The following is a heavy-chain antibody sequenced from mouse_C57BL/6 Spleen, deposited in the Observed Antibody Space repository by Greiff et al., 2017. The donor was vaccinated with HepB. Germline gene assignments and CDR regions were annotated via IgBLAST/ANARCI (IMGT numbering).Heavy chain of an antibody. Sequence: QVQLQQSGPELVKPGASVKLSCKASGYTFTSYDINWVKQRPGQGLEWIGWIYPRDGSTKYNEKFKGKATLTVDTSSSTAYMELHSLTSEDSAVYFCASPVTTVVGGFDYWGQGTTLTVSS. V-gene: IGHV1-85*01. D-gene: IGHD1-1*01. CDR2: IYPRDGST. CDR1: GYTFTSYD. J-gene: IGHJ2*01. CDR3: ASPVTTVVGGFDY.